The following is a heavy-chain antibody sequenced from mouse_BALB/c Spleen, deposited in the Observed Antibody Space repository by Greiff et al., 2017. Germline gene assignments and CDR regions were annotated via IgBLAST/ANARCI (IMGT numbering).Heavy chain of an antibody. D-gene: IGHD2-3*01. J-gene: IGHJ2*01. CDR3: ATMENYYLDD. CDR1: GYTFTDYN. V-gene: IGHV1S29*02. CDR2: IYPYNGGT. Sequence: EVQLQQSGPELVKPGASVKISCKASGYTFTDYNMHWVKQSHGKSLEWIGYIYPYNGGTGYNQKFKSKATLTVDNSSSTAYMELRSLTSEDSAVYYCATMENYYLDDWGQGTTLTVSS.